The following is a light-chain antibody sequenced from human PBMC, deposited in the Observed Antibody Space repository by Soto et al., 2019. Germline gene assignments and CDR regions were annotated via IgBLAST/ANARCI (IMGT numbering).Light chain of an antibody. CDR1: NSNIGSSY. V-gene: IGLV1-47*01. Sequence: QSVLTQPPSASGTPGQRVTISCSGSNSNIGSSYVYWYQQLPGTAPKLLIYRNNQRPSGVPDRFSGSRSGTSASLAISGLRSEDEADYYCAAWDASLSGVWVFGGGTKLTVL. CDR3: AAWDASLSGVWV. J-gene: IGLJ3*02. CDR2: RNN.